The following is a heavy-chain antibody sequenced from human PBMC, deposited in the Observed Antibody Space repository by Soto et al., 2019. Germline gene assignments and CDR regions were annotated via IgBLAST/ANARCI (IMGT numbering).Heavy chain of an antibody. Sequence: QVQLQESGPGLVKPSQTLSLTCPVSGGSITSDYSCWSWIRQPPGEGLEWIGHIFDSGTTYTNPSLRSQVAISLDTSKNHFSLTLSSVTAADTAVYYCARGPSGDKVHYWGQGALVTVSS. CDR1: GGSITSDYSC. D-gene: IGHD7-27*01. CDR2: IFDSGTT. V-gene: IGHV4-30-4*01. J-gene: IGHJ4*02. CDR3: ARGPSGDKVHY.